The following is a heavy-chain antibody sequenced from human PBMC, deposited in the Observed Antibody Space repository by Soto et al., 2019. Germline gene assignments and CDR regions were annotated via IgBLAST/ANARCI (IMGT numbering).Heavy chain of an antibody. CDR1: GYTFTTYS. V-gene: IGHV1-18*04. CDR2: INTYIGNT. D-gene: IGHD1-26*01. Sequence: ASVKVSCKASGYTFTTYSISWVRQAPGQGLEWMGWINTYIGNTNYAQRLQGRVTVTADTSTSTAYMELRSLRSDDTAVYYCARYSGSSLYGFDIWGQGTTVTVSS. CDR3: ARYSGSSLYGFDI. J-gene: IGHJ3*02.